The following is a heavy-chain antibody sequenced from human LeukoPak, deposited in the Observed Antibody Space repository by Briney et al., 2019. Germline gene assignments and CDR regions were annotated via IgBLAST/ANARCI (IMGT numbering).Heavy chain of an antibody. J-gene: IGHJ6*03. V-gene: IGHV4-38-2*02. CDR3: ARIYCGGDCRGYYYHYYMDV. D-gene: IGHD2-21*02. CDR1: GYSISSGYY. CDR2: IYHSGST. Sequence: SETLSLTCTVSGYSISSGYYWGWIRQPPGKGLEWIGSIYHSGSTYYNPSLKSRVTISIDTSKNQFSLKVSSVTAADTAVYYCARIYCGGDCRGYYYHYYMDVWGKGTTVTISS.